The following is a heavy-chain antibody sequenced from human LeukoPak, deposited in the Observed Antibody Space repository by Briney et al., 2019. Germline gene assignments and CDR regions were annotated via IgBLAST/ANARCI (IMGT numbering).Heavy chain of an antibody. CDR3: ARVSYYYNSSGYYYDFDY. CDR2: ISGYGGST. CDR1: GFTLSSYA. Sequence: GASLRLSCAASGFTLSSYAMSWVRQAPGKGLEWVSAISGYGGSTYYADSVKGRFTISRDNSKNTLYLQMNSLRAEDTAVYYCARVSYYYNSSGYYYDFDYWGQGTLVTVSS. V-gene: IGHV3-23*01. D-gene: IGHD3-22*01. J-gene: IGHJ4*02.